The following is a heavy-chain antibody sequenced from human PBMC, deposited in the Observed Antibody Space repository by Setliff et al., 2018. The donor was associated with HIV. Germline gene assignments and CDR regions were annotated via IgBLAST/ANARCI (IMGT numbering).Heavy chain of an antibody. CDR3: ARHGGEDNANPKGPFDS. D-gene: IGHD3-16*01. Sequence: PGESLKISCQGSGYFFLSSWIGWVRQVPGKGLEWVAIIYPGDSETRYSPSFEGQVTVSADKSITTAYLQWSSLRASDTAIYYCARHGGEDNANPKGPFDSWGQGTQVTVSS. CDR2: IYPGDSET. V-gene: IGHV5-51*01. J-gene: IGHJ4*02. CDR1: GYFFLSSW.